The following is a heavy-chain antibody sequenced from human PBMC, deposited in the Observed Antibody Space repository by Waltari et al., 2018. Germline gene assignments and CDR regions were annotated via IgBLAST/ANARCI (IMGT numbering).Heavy chain of an antibody. Sequence: QVQLQESGPRLLKPSETLSLICTVSGGSISGFYWRWVRQPPGKGLDWIGYIYDTGSTSFNPSLKSRVTMSVDTSKNQFSLKLSSVTAADTAFYYCARGGGGDWEWFDPWGQGTLVTVSS. D-gene: IGHD2-21*02. CDR1: GGSISGFY. CDR2: IYDTGST. V-gene: IGHV4-59*01. J-gene: IGHJ5*02. CDR3: ARGGGGDWEWFDP.